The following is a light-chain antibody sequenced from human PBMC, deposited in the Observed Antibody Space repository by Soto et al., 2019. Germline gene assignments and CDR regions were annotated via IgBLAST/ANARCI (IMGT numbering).Light chain of an antibody. Sequence: QSVLAQPASVSGSPGQSITISCTGTSSDVGGYNYVSWYQQHPGKAPKLMIYEVSNRPSGVSNRFSGSKSGNTASLTTSGLQAEDQADYHCSSSTSSSTRVFGTGTKVTVL. CDR3: SSSTSSSTRV. CDR2: EVS. J-gene: IGLJ1*01. CDR1: SSDVGGYNY. V-gene: IGLV2-14*01.